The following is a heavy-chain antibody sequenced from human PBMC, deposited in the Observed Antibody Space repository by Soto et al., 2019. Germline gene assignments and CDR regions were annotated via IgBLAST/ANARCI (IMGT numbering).Heavy chain of an antibody. CDR1: GFTFSSYA. J-gene: IGHJ4*02. Sequence: PGGSLRLSCAASGFTFSSYAMSWVRQAPGKGLEWVSAISGSGGSTYYADSVKGRFTISRDNSKNTLYLQMNSLRAEGMAVYYCAKNPHGVVSTSTIEYWGQGTLVTVYS. V-gene: IGHV3-23*01. CDR2: ISGSGGST. D-gene: IGHD2-2*01. CDR3: AKNPHGVVSTSTIEY.